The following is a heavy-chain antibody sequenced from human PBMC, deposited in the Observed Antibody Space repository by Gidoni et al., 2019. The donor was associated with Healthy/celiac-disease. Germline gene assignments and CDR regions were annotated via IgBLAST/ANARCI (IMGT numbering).Heavy chain of an antibody. CDR1: GGSFSGYY. J-gene: IGHJ4*02. V-gene: IGHV4-34*01. CDR2: INHSGST. Sequence: QVQLQQWGAGLLTPSETLSLTCAVYGGSFSGYYWSWIRKPPGKGREWIGEINHSGSTNYNPSLKRRVTRSVDTSKNQFSLKLSSVTAADTAVYYCARGYSYGFFDYWGQGTLVTVSS. D-gene: IGHD5-18*01. CDR3: ARGYSYGFFDY.